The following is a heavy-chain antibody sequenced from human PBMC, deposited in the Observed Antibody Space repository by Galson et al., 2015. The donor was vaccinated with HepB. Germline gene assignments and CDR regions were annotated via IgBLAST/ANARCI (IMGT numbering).Heavy chain of an antibody. V-gene: IGHV1-69*13. CDR2: IIPLFGSA. D-gene: IGHD6-6*01. CDR3: ARGRSPYIISSDFDY. CDR1: GGTFSSYA. J-gene: IGHJ4*02. Sequence: SVKVSCKASGGTFSSYAINWVRQAPGQGLEWMGGIIPLFGSANYAQKLQGRVTITADESTSTAYMELSSLRSEDTAVYYCARGRSPYIISSDFDYWGQETLVTVSS.